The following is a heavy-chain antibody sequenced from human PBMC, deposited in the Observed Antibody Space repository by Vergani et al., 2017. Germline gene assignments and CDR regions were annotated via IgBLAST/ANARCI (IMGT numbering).Heavy chain of an antibody. J-gene: IGHJ6*03. CDR3: ARVNGXRDSSYYYYYYMDV. V-gene: IGHV4-61*02. CDR2: IYTSGST. Sequence: QVQLQESGPGLVKPSQTLSLTCTVSGGSISSGSYYWSWIRQPAGKGLEWIGRIYTSGSTNYNPSLKSRVTMSVDTSKNQFSLKLSSVTAADTAVYYCARVNGXRDSSYYYYYYMDVWGKGTTVTVSS. D-gene: IGHD2-21*01. CDR1: GGSISSGSYY.